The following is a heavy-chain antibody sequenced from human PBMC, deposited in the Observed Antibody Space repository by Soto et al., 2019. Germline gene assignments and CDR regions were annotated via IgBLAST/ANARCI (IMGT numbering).Heavy chain of an antibody. J-gene: IGHJ6*03. CDR1: GFTVSSNY. CDR2: IYSGGST. D-gene: IGHD3-10*01. V-gene: IGHV3-66*01. CDR3: ARDTLGGYYYMDV. Sequence: GGSLRLSCAASGFTVSSNYMSWVRQAPGKGLEWVSVIYSGGSTYYADSVKGRFTISRDNSKNTLYLQMNSLRAEDTAVYYCARDTLGGYYYMDVWGKGTTVTVSS.